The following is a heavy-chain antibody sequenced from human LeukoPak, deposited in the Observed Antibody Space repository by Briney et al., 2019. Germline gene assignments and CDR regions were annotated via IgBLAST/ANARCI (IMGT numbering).Heavy chain of an antibody. J-gene: IGHJ4*02. D-gene: IGHD4-17*01. CDR2: ISGSGGSA. CDR1: GFTFSSYA. V-gene: IGHV3-23*01. Sequence: QLWGSLRLSCAASGFTFSSYAMSWVRQAPGKGLEWVSAISGSGGSAYYADSVKGRFTISRDNSKNTLYLQMNSLRAEDTAVYYCAGGEHAGVYFDYWGQGTLVTVSS. CDR3: AGGEHAGVYFDY.